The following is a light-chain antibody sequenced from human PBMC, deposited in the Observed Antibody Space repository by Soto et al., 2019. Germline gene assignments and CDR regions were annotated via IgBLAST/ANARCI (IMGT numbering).Light chain of an antibody. J-gene: IGLJ2*01. CDR3: SSDTSSSTLV. Sequence: QSVLTQPASVSGSPGQSITISCTGTSSDVGDYNYVSWYQQHPGKVPKLMISEVSNRPSGVSNRFSGSKSGNTASLTISGLQPEDEADYYCSSDTSSSTLVFGGGTKVTVL. V-gene: IGLV2-14*01. CDR1: SSDVGDYNY. CDR2: EVS.